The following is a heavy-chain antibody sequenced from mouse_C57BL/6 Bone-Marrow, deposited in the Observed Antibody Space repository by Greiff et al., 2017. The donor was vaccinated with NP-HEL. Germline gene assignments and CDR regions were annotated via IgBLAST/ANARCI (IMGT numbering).Heavy chain of an antibody. CDR2: IRYDGSN. Sequence: EVKLMESGPGLVKPSQSLSLTCSVTGYSFTSGSYWNWIRQFPGNQLEWMGYIRYDGSNNYNPSLKNRTSLTRDTSKNQFFLKLDSVTTEDTATYYCARAPCYFDYWGQGTTLTVSS. J-gene: IGHJ2*01. V-gene: IGHV3-6*01. CDR1: GYSFTSGSY. CDR3: ARAPCYFDY.